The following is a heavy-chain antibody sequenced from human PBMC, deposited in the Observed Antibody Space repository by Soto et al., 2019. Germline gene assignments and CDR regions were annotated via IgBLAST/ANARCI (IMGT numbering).Heavy chain of an antibody. CDR2: IYPGDSDT. CDR1: GYSFTTYW. CDR3: ARHRVGARFDAFDI. J-gene: IGHJ3*02. Sequence: SGESLKISCKASGYSFTTYWIGWVRQMPGKGLEWMGIIYPGDSDTRYSPSFQGQVTISADKSISTAYLQWSSLKASDTAMYYCARHRVGARFDAFDIWGQGTMVTVSS. D-gene: IGHD1-26*01. V-gene: IGHV5-51*01.